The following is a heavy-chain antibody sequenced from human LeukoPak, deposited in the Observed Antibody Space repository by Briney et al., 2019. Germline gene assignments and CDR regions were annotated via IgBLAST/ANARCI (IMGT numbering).Heavy chain of an antibody. CDR3: ARALRYFDWLYGGNPTLGY. CDR2: ISYDGSNK. CDR1: GFTFSSYA. Sequence: PGRSLRLSCAASGFTFSSYAMHWVRQAPGKGLEWVAVISYDGSNKYYADSVRGRFTISRDNSKNTLYLQMNSLRAEDTAAYYCARALRYFDWLYGGNPTLGYWGQGTLVTVSS. V-gene: IGHV3-30-3*01. D-gene: IGHD3-9*01. J-gene: IGHJ4*02.